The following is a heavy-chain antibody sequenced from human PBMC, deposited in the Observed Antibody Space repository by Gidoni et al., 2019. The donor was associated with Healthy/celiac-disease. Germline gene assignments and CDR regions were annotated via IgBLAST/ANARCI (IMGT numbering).Heavy chain of an antibody. CDR2: IKSKTAGGTT. CDR1: GFTFSNDW. D-gene: IGHD3-3*01. J-gene: IGHJ4*02. Sequence: EVQLVASGGGLVKPGGSLRLSCAASGFTFSNDWMSWGRQAPGKGLGGVGRIKSKTAGGTTDYAAPVKGRFTISRDDSKNTLYLQMNSLKTEDTAVYYCTTVPNTLRFLEWFHDYWGQGTLVTVSS. CDR3: TTVPNTLRFLEWFHDY. V-gene: IGHV3-15*01.